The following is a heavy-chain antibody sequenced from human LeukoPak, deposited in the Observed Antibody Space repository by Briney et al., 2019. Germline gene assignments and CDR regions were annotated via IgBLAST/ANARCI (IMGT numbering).Heavy chain of an antibody. Sequence: PSETLSLTCTVSGGSISSYYWSCIRQPPGKGLEWIGYIYYSGSTNYNPSLKSRVTISVDTSKNQFSLKLSSVTAADTAVYYCASANYYYYYYMDVWGKGTTVTVSS. CDR1: GGSISSYY. CDR3: ASANYYYYYYMDV. J-gene: IGHJ6*03. CDR2: IYYSGST. V-gene: IGHV4-59*01.